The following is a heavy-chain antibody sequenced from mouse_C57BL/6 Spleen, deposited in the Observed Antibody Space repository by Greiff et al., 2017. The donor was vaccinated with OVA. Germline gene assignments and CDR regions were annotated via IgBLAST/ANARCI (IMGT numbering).Heavy chain of an antibody. V-gene: IGHV5-17*01. CDR3: ARRNWDYWYFDV. D-gene: IGHD4-1*01. J-gene: IGHJ1*03. CDR2: ISSGSSTI. CDR1: GFTFSDYG. Sequence: EVKVVESGGGLVKPGGSLKLSCAASGFTFSDYGMHWVRQAPEKGLEWVAYISSGSSTIYYADTVKGRFTISRDNAKNTLFLQMTSLRSEDTAMYYCARRNWDYWYFDVWGTGTTVTVSS.